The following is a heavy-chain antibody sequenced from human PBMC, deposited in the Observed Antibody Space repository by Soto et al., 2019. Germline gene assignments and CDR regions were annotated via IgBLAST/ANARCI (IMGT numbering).Heavy chain of an antibody. J-gene: IGHJ6*03. V-gene: IGHV3-74*01. D-gene: IGHD6-25*01. Sequence: GGSLRLSCAASGFTFSSYWMHWVRQAPGKGLVWVSRINSDGSSTSYADSVKGRFTISRDNAKNTLYLQMNSLRAEDTAVYYCARFQSAAGYYYYMSVCGQGTTVPGSS. CDR1: GFTFSSYW. CDR3: ARFQSAAGYYYYMSV. CDR2: INSDGSST.